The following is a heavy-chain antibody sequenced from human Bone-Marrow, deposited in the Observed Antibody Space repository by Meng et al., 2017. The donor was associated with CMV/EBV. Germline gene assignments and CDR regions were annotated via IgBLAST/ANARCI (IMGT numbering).Heavy chain of an antibody. J-gene: IGHJ6*02. CDR1: GYTFTGYY. CDR2: INPNSGGT. V-gene: IGHV1-2*02. CDR3: ASFYGFGYYYYGRDV. D-gene: IGHD3-16*01. Sequence: ASVKVSCKASGYTFTGYYMHWVRQAPGQGLEWMGWINPNSGGTNYAQKFQGRVTMTRDTSISTAYMELSRLRSDDTAVYYCASFYGFGYYYYGRDVWGQGTTVTVSS.